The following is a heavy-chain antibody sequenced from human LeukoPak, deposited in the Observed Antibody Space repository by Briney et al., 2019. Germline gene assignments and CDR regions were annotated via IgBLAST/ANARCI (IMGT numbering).Heavy chain of an antibody. CDR3: TSYSSSSRGIDY. CDR2: IRSRANSYAT. V-gene: IGHV3-73*01. Sequence: GGSLRLSCAASGFTFSGSAMHWVRQASGKGLEWVGRIRSRANSYATAYAASVKGRFTISRDDSKNTAYLQMNSLKTEDTAVYYCTSYSSSSRGIDYWGQGTLVTVSS. D-gene: IGHD6-6*01. CDR1: GFTFSGSA. J-gene: IGHJ4*02.